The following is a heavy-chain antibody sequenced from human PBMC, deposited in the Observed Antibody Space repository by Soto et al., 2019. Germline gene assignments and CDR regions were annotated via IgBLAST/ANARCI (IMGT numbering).Heavy chain of an antibody. D-gene: IGHD1-26*01. CDR1: GGTFSSYA. CDR2: IIPIFGTA. Sequence: SVKVSCKASGGTFSSYAISWVRQAPGQGLEWMGGIIPIFGTANYAQKFQGRVTITADESTSTAYMELSSLTAADTAVYFCARLAYSGYLQTWGQGSLVTVSS. V-gene: IGHV1-69*13. CDR3: ARLAYSGYLQT. J-gene: IGHJ1*01.